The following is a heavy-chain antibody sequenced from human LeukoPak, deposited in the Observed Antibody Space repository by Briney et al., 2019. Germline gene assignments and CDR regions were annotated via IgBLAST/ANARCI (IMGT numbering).Heavy chain of an antibody. CDR1: GYTFTGYY. D-gene: IGHD6-19*01. CDR3: ARGSPIAVAGTDIGAFDI. CDR2: INPNSGGT. V-gene: IGHV1-2*04. J-gene: IGHJ3*02. Sequence: GASVKVSCKASGYTFTGYYMHWVRQAPGQGLEWMGWINPNSGGTNYAQKFQGWVTVTRDTSISTAYMELSRLRSDDTAVYYCARGSPIAVAGTDIGAFDIWGQGTMVTVSS.